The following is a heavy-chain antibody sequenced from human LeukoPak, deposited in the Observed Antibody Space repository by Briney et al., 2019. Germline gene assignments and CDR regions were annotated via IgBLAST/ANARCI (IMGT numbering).Heavy chain of an antibody. CDR1: GGSINSGGYY. D-gene: IGHD5-18*01. Sequence: SETLSLTCTVSGGSINSGGYYWSWIRQHPGKGLEWIGYIYYSGSTYYNPSLKSRVTISVDTSKNQFSLKLSSVTAADTAVYYWARDGSSYGYFDYWGQGTLVTVSS. J-gene: IGHJ4*02. CDR2: IYYSGST. V-gene: IGHV4-31*03. CDR3: ARDGSSYGYFDY.